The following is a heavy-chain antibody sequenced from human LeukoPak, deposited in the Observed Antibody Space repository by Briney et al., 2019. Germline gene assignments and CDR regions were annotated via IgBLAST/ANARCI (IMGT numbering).Heavy chain of an antibody. CDR1: GFTFTKCA. CDR3: AGDRNSDWYSPLDY. Sequence: GGSLRLSCVASGFTFTKCAMSWIRQAPGKGLEWVAIITATGDTAYYADSVKGRFTISRDNSRNTVYMQMDSLRAEDTAIYYCAGDRNSDWYSPLDYWGQGSQVTVST. D-gene: IGHD6-19*01. V-gene: IGHV3-23*01. J-gene: IGHJ4*02. CDR2: ITATGDTA.